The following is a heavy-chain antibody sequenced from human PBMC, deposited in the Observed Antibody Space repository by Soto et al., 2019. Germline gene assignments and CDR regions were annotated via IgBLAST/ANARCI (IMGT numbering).Heavy chain of an antibody. CDR1: GFSLSTSGVG. J-gene: IGHJ3*01. Sequence: QITLKESGPTLVKPTQTLTLTCTFSGFSLSTSGVGVGWIRQPPGKALEWLALIYWNDDKHYSPSLKSRLTNPKDTSKNQVVLNMTNMDPGDKATDFYYHRSFANDAFDVWGQGTMVTVSS. V-gene: IGHV2-5*01. CDR3: YHRSFANDAFDV. CDR2: IYWNDDK. D-gene: IGHD3-3*01.